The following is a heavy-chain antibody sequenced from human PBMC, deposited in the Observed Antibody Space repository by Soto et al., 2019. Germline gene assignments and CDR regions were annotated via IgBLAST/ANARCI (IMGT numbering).Heavy chain of an antibody. Sequence: ASVKVSCKASGYTFTSYGISWVRQAPGQGLEWMGWISAYNGNTNYAQKLQGRDTMTTDTSTSTAYMELRSLKASDTAMYYCARPLFKYGDFRHFSYWGQGTQVTVSS. J-gene: IGHJ4*02. D-gene: IGHD4-17*01. V-gene: IGHV1-18*04. CDR2: ISAYNGNT. CDR1: GYTFTSYG. CDR3: ARPLFKYGDFRHFSY.